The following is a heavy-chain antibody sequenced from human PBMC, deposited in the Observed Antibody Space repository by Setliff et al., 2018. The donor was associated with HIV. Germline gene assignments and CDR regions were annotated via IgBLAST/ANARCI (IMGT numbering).Heavy chain of an antibody. CDR1: GFSFRNYG. V-gene: IGHV3-30*12. J-gene: IGHJ3*02. D-gene: IGHD1-1*01. Sequence: GGSLRLSCAASGFSFRNYGMHWVRQAPGKGLEWVAFISYDGSDRYYGDSVRGRFTISRDNAKSSLYLQMNSLRAEDTAVYYCARDTGWKIDIWGQGTMVTVSS. CDR2: ISYDGSDR. CDR3: ARDTGWKIDI.